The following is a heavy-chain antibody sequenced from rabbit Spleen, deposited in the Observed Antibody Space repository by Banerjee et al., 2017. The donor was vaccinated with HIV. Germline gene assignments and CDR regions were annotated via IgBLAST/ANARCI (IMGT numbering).Heavy chain of an antibody. CDR3: ARDKELAIWGYEFDL. J-gene: IGHJ3*01. D-gene: IGHD3-1*01. CDR1: GFSFSGAYD. Sequence: QSLEESGGGLVKPGASLTLTCTASGFSFSGAYDMCWVRQAPGKGLEWIACINTGSGSTYYASWAKGRFTISKTSSTTVTLQMTSLTAADTATYFCARDKELAIWGYEFDLWGQGTLVTVS. CDR2: INTGSGST. V-gene: IGHV1S40*01.